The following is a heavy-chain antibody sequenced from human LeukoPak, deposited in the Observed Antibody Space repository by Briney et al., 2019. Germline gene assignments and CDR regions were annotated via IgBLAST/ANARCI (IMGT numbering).Heavy chain of an antibody. Sequence: SETLSLTCAVYGGSFSGYYWSWIRQPPGKGLEWIGNINHSGSTNYNPSLKSRVTISVDTTKNQFSLKLSYVPAADTAVYYCARCVGQQLSFYYYFYMDVWGKGTTVTVA. D-gene: IGHD6-13*01. CDR1: GGSFSGYY. J-gene: IGHJ6*03. V-gene: IGHV4-34*01. CDR3: ARCVGQQLSFYYYFYMDV. CDR2: INHSGST.